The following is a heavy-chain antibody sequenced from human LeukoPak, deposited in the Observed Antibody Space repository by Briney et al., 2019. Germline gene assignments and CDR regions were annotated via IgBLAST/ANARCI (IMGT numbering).Heavy chain of an antibody. Sequence: SLRLSCXASGFTXSSFAMHWVRQAPGKGLEWVAIISYDGSDKYYADSVKGRFTISRDNSKNTLYLQMNSLRAEDTAVYYCAKNYYDSSGLDYYFDYWGQGTLVTVSS. D-gene: IGHD3-22*01. CDR1: GFTXSSFA. V-gene: IGHV3-30*18. CDR3: AKNYYDSSGLDYYFDY. J-gene: IGHJ4*02. CDR2: ISYDGSDK.